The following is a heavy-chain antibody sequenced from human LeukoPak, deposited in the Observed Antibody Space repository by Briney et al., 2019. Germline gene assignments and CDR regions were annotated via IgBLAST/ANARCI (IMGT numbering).Heavy chain of an antibody. D-gene: IGHD2-21*01. CDR2: IKSNNDGGTT. Sequence: GSLRLSCAASGFIFNKAWMNWVRQAPGKGPEWVGRIKSNNDGGTTDYASPVEGRFIISRDDSKNTIYLQMNRLIIDDTAIYYCTPVMVEDRGFWGQGTLVTVSS. V-gene: IGHV3-15*01. CDR3: TPVMVEDRGF. CDR1: GFIFNKAW. J-gene: IGHJ4*02.